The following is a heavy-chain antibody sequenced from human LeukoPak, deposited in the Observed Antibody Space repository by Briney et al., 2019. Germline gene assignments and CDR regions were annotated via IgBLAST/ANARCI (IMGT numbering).Heavy chain of an antibody. CDR1: GGSISSSSYH. CDR2: IYYSGST. J-gene: IGHJ5*02. V-gene: IGHV4-39*01. Sequence: SETLSLTCTVSGGSISSSSYHWGWIRQPPGKGLEWIGSIYYSGSTYYSPSLKSRVTVSVDTSKNQFSLKLSSVTAADTAVYYCAGYSTSSGWFDPWGQGTLVTVSS. CDR3: AGYSTSSGWFDP. D-gene: IGHD6-6*01.